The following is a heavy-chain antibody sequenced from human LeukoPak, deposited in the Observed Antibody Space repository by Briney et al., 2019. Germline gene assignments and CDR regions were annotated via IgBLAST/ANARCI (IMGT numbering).Heavy chain of an antibody. CDR3: ARLSASYYGQLWSSFDY. V-gene: IGHV4-39*07. CDR1: GGSISSSSYY. CDR2: IYYSGST. J-gene: IGHJ4*02. D-gene: IGHD5-18*01. Sequence: LETLSLTCTVSGGSISSSSYYWGWIRQPPGKGLEWIGSIYYSGSTYYNPSLKSRVTISVDKSKNQFSLKLSSVTAADTAVYYCARLSASYYGQLWSSFDYWGQGTLVTVSS.